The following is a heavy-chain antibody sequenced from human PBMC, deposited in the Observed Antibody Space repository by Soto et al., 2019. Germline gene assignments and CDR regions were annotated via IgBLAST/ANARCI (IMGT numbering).Heavy chain of an antibody. CDR2: IYYSGST. V-gene: IGHV4-31*03. J-gene: IGHJ5*02. CDR3: ARAKGLRAVPDANVWFDP. CDR1: VGSISSGGYY. D-gene: IGHD2-2*01. Sequence: TSETLSITCTVCVGSISSGGYYWSWIRQHPGKGLEWIGYIYYSGSTYYNPSLKSRVTISVDTSKNQFSLKLSSVTAADTAVYYCARAKGLRAVPDANVWFDPWGQGTMVTVSS.